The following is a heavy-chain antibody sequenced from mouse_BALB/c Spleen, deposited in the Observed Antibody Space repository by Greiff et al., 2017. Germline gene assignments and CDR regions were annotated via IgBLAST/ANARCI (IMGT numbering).Heavy chain of an antibody. V-gene: IGHV1S132*01. CDR1: GYTFTSYW. Sequence: QVQLQQSGAELVKPGASVKLSCKTSGYTFTSYWIQWVKQRPGQGLGWIGEIFPGTGTTYYNEKFKGKATLTIDTSSSTAYMQLSSLTSEDSAVYFCARAPFITTVVAPFDGWGQGTTLTVSS. CDR3: ARAPFITTVVAPFDG. J-gene: IGHJ2*01. D-gene: IGHD1-1*01. CDR2: IFPGTGTT.